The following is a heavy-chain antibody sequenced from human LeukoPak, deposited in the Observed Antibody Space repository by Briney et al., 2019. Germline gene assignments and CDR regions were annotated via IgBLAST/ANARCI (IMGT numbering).Heavy chain of an antibody. V-gene: IGHV1-24*01. CDR1: GYTLTELS. D-gene: IGHD6-19*01. J-gene: IGHJ4*02. CDR2: FDPEDGET. Sequence: ASVKVSCKVSGYTLTELSMHWVRQAPGKGLEWMGGFDPEDGETIYAQKFQGRVTMTEDTSTDTAYMELSSLRSEDTAVYYCATSTEWLGQYDYWGQGTLVTVSS. CDR3: ATSTEWLGQYDY.